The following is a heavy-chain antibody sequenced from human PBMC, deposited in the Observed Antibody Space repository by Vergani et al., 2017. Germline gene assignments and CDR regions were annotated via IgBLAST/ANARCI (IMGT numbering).Heavy chain of an antibody. CDR2: IIPIFGTA. V-gene: IGHV1-69*01. CDR3: ARDVPWPYGMDV. D-gene: IGHD2-2*01. Sequence: QVQLVQSGAEVKKPGYSVKVSCKASGGTFSSYAISWVRQAPGQGLEWMGVIIPIFGTANYAQKFQGRVTITADESTSTAYMELSSLRSEDTAVYYCARDVPWPYGMDVWGQGTTVTVSS. J-gene: IGHJ6*02. CDR1: GGTFSSYA.